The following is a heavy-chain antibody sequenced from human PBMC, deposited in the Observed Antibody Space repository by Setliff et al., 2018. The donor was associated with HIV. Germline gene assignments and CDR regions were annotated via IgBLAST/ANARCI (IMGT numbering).Heavy chain of an antibody. J-gene: IGHJ5*02. V-gene: IGHV3-23*01. D-gene: IGHD3-16*01. CDR3: AKSWGTFGWFDP. CDR2: ISGSGGST. Sequence: PGGSLRLSCAASGFTFSSYAMSRVRQAPGKGLEWVSAISGSGGSTYYADSVKGRFTISRDNSKNTLYLQMKSLRAEDTAVYYCAKSWGTFGWFDPWGQGTLVTVSS. CDR1: GFTFSSYA.